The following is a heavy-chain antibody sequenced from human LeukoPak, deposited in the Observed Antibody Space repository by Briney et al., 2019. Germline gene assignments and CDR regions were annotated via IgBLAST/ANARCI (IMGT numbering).Heavy chain of an antibody. CDR1: GCFISSSSYY. V-gene: IGHV4-39*01. D-gene: IGHD1-26*01. Sequence: PSETLSLTCTFSGCFISSSSYYGGWIRQPPGKGLEWIGSFYYSGGTYYHPSLKSRVTISVDTSKNQFSLKLSSVAAADTAVYYCAILSGSLFRGNYYYYYYMDVWGKGTTVTVSS. J-gene: IGHJ6*03. CDR3: AILSGSLFRGNYYYYYYMDV. CDR2: FYYSGGT.